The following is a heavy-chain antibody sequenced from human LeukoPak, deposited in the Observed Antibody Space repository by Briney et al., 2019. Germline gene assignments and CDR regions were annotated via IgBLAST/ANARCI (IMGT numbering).Heavy chain of an antibody. V-gene: IGHV3-23*01. Sequence: GGSLRLSCAASGVTLSRYAVNWVRQAPGRGLEWVSYISPSGDSTVYAESVKGQFTISGDNSKNMLYLQMDSLRAEDTAIYYCVRKVYYYMDVWGKGTTVTVSS. CDR2: ISPSGDST. J-gene: IGHJ6*03. CDR3: VRKVYYYMDV. CDR1: GVTLSRYA.